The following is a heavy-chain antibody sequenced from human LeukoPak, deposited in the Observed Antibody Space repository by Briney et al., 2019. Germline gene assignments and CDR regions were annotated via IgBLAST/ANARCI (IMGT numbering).Heavy chain of an antibody. CDR1: GYTFTSNY. Sequence: ASVKVSCKAFGYTFTSNYMHWVRQAPGQGPEWMGVISPSGGSTTYAQKFQGRVTLTRDMSTSTDYLELSSPRSEDTAVYYCARDIAAASPYYYYMDVWGKGTTVTISS. CDR3: ARDIAAASPYYYYMDV. D-gene: IGHD6-13*01. CDR2: ISPSGGST. V-gene: IGHV1-46*01. J-gene: IGHJ6*03.